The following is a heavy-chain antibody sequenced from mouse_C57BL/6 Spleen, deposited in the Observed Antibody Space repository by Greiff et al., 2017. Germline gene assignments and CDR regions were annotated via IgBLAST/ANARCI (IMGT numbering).Heavy chain of an antibody. CDR1: GYTFTSYT. CDR3: AVEGRDY. D-gene: IGHD3-3*01. CDR2: INPSSGYT. J-gene: IGHJ2*01. Sequence: VKLMESGAELARPGASVKMSCKASGYTFTSYTMHWVKQRPGQGLEWIGYINPSSGYTKYNQKFKDKATLTADKSSSTAYMQLSSLTSEDSAVYYCAVEGRDYWGQGTTLTVSS. V-gene: IGHV1-4*01.